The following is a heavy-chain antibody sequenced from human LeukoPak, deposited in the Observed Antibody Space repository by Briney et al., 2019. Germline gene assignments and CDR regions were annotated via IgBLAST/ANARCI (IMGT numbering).Heavy chain of an antibody. Sequence: KPSETLSLTCTVSGGSISSYYWNWIRQPPGKGLEWIGYIYYSGSTNYNPSLKSRVTISVDTSKNQFSLKLSSVTAADTAVYYCARGSLRIAAADPRRKYYWYFDLWGRGTLVTVSS. CDR1: GGSISSYY. V-gene: IGHV4-59*01. CDR3: ARGSLRIAAADPRRKYYWYFDL. J-gene: IGHJ2*01. D-gene: IGHD6-13*01. CDR2: IYYSGST.